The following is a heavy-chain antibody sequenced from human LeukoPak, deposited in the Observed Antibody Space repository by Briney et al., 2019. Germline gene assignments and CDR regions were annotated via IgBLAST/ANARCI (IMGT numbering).Heavy chain of an antibody. CDR1: GFTFSSYA. J-gene: IGHJ3*02. CDR2: ISGSGGST. D-gene: IGHD3-22*01. CDR3: AKDVVGSGYPDDAFDI. Sequence: AGGSLRLSCAASGFTFSSYAMSWVRQAPGKGLEWVSAISGSGGSTYYADSVKGRFTISRDNSKNTLYLQMNSLRAEDTAVYYCAKDVVGSGYPDDAFDIWGQGTMVTVSS. V-gene: IGHV3-23*01.